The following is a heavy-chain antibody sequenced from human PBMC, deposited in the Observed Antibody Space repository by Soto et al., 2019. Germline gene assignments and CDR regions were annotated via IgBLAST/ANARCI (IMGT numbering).Heavy chain of an antibody. CDR1: GGTFSGHA. Sequence: QVQLVQSGAEVKKPGSSVKVSCEASGGTFSGHAISWVRQAPGQGPEWMGGLIPLFGTTQHAQNFQVRLTITADKSKSAACRELSSLRFEYTAIYDCARAPNGGYRFDSWGQGTLVTVSS. J-gene: IGHJ4*02. CDR2: LIPLFGTT. D-gene: IGHD2-8*01. V-gene: IGHV1-69*06. CDR3: ARAPNGGYRFDS.